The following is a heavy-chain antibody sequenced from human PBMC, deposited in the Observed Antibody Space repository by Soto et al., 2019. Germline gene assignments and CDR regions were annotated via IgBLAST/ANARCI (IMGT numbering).Heavy chain of an antibody. CDR1: GGTFSNYA. CDR3: ARVVILVPTASTHYYYHMDV. CDR2: IIPIVGTG. V-gene: IGHV1-69*01. J-gene: IGHJ6*02. Sequence: QVQLVQSGAEVRRPGSSVTVSCKASGGTFSNYAISWVRQAPGQGLEWMGGIIPIVGTGSYAQKFQGRVTITADEPTTTAYMELSSLRFEDTAVYYCARVVILVPTASTHYYYHMDVWGPGTTVTVSS. D-gene: IGHD2-2*01.